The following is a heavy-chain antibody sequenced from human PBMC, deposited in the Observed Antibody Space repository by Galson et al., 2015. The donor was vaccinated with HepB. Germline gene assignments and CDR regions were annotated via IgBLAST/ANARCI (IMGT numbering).Heavy chain of an antibody. V-gene: IGHV1-69*04. Sequence: SVKVSCKASGGTFSRYAISWVRQAPGQGLEWMGRIIPILGIANYAQKFQGRVTITADKSTSTAYMELSSLRSEDTAVYYCASGDDDHGSLDYWGQGTLVTVSS. CDR2: IIPILGIA. CDR1: GGTFSRYA. D-gene: IGHD1-1*01. J-gene: IGHJ4*02. CDR3: ASGDDDHGSLDY.